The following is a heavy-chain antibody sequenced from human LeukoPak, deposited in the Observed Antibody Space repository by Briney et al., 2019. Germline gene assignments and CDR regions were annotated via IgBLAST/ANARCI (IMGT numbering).Heavy chain of an antibody. D-gene: IGHD5-18*01. J-gene: IGHJ5*02. CDR2: INANSGGT. Sequence: EASVKVSCKASGYTFTGYYMHWVRQAPGQGLEWMGWINANSGGTNYAQKFQGRVTMTRDTSISTAYMELSRLRSDDTAVYYCAREGRDTAMSFFSWFDPWGQGTLVTVSS. CDR1: GYTFTGYY. CDR3: AREGRDTAMSFFSWFDP. V-gene: IGHV1-2*02.